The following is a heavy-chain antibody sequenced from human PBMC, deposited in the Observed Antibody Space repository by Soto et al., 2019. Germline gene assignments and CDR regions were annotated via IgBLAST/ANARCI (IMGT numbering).Heavy chain of an antibody. CDR2: ISYDGSNK. D-gene: IGHD3-3*01. J-gene: IGHJ6*02. Sequence: XGSLRLSCAASGFTFSSYGMHWVRQAPGKGLEWVAVISYDGSNKYYADSVKGRFTVSRDNSKNTLYLQMNSLRAEDTAVYYCAKVSLRFLDPRSYYYGMDVWGQGTTVTVSS. CDR3: AKVSLRFLDPRSYYYGMDV. V-gene: IGHV3-30*18. CDR1: GFTFSSYG.